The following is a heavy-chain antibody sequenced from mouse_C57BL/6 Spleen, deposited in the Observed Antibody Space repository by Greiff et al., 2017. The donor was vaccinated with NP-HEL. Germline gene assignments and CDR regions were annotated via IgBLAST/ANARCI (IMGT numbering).Heavy chain of an antibody. J-gene: IGHJ3*01. CDR3: ARGDYGSSRFAY. Sequence: QVQLQQPGAELVRPGSSVKLSYKASGYTFTSYWMDWVKQRPGQGLEWIGNIYPSDSETHYNQKFKDKATLTVDKSSSTAYMQLSSLTSEDSAVYYCARGDYGSSRFAYWGQGTLVTVSA. V-gene: IGHV1-61*01. D-gene: IGHD1-1*01. CDR2: IYPSDSET. CDR1: GYTFTSYW.